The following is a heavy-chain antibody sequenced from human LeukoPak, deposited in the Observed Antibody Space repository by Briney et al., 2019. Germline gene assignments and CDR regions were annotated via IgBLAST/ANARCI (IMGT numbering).Heavy chain of an antibody. J-gene: IGHJ6*02. V-gene: IGHV3-64*02. Sequence: GGSLRLSCAASGFTFSNYSMNWVRQAPGKGLEYVSAISSYGDSTYYADSVKGRFTISRDNSKKTLYLEMGSLRAEDMAVYYCARGNRGNYYYGMDVWGQGTTVTVSS. CDR3: ARGNRGNYYYGMDV. CDR2: ISSYGDST. CDR1: GFTFSNYS.